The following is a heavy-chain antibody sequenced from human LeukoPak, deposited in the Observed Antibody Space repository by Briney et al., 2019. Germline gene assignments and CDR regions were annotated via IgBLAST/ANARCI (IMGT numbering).Heavy chain of an antibody. CDR1: GFTFSSYW. J-gene: IGHJ1*01. D-gene: IGHD6-19*01. CDR3: ARVPITLAGNKDAKYFQH. Sequence: GGSLRLSCAASGFTFSSYWMHWVRQAPGKGLVWVARINNDGSNTNYADSVKGRFTISRDNPNNTLSLQMNSLRSEDTAVYVCARVPITLAGNKDAKYFQHWGQGPLVTVSS. V-gene: IGHV3-74*01. CDR2: INNDGSNT.